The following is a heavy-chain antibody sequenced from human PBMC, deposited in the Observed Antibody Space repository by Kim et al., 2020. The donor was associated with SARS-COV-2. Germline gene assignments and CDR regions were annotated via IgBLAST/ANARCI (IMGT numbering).Heavy chain of an antibody. Sequence: SETLSLTCAVYGGSFSGYYWSWIRQPPGKGLEWIGEINHSGSTNYNPSLKSRVTISVDTSKNQFSLKLSSVTAADTAVYYCARGRTSGWRTNITPRYYYGMDVWGQGTTVTVSS. D-gene: IGHD2-8*01. CDR1: GGSFSGYY. J-gene: IGHJ6*02. CDR3: ARGRTSGWRTNITPRYYYGMDV. CDR2: INHSGST. V-gene: IGHV4-34*01.